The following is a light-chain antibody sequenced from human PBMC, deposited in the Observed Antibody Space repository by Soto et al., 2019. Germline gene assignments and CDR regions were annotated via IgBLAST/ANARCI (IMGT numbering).Light chain of an antibody. Sequence: QSALTQPASVSGSPGQSITISCTGTSDDVGVYKFVSWYQQHPGKAPKLIIYEVSNRPSGVSSRFSGSMSGNTASLTISGLQAEDEADYYCGSYTGTIYVFGTGTKVTVL. V-gene: IGLV2-14*01. CDR1: SDDVGVYKF. CDR3: GSYTGTIYV. J-gene: IGLJ1*01. CDR2: EVS.